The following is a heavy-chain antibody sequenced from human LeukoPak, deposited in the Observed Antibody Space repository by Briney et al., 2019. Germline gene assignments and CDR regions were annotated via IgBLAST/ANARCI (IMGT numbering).Heavy chain of an antibody. CDR2: IYYSGST. D-gene: IGHD2-21*02. CDR3: ARHPQGDGGDYFIDY. V-gene: IGHV4-39*01. CDR1: GGSISSSSYY. Sequence: SETLFLTCTVSGGSISSSSYYWGWIRQPPGKGLEWIGSIYYSGSTYYNPSLKSRVTISVDTSKNQFSLKLSSVTAADTAVYYCARHPQGDGGDYFIDYWGQGTLVTVSS. J-gene: IGHJ4*02.